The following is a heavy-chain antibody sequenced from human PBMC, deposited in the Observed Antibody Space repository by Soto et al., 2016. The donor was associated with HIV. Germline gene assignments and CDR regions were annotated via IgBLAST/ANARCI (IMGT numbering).Heavy chain of an antibody. J-gene: IGHJ3*01. Sequence: EVQLVESGGHLVQPGGSLRLSCEASGFIFSDYDMHWVRQVRGKGLEWVSGIDSAGDSYYSVSVKGRFSISREIAKNSLYLQMNSPRAGDTAVYYCVREATHDAFDVWGQGTIVTVSS. CDR1: GFIFSDYD. CDR3: VREATHDAFDV. V-gene: IGHV3-13*04. CDR2: IDSAGDS.